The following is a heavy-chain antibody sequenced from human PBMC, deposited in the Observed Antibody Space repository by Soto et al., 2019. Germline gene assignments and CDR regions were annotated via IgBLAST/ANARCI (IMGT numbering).Heavy chain of an antibody. Sequence: GGSLRLSCAGSGFTFSSDSMNWVRQAPGKGLEWVSSISSSGDDIHYADSVKGRFTISRDNANKLLYLQMNSLRAEDTAVYYCAGAEYRYGYCFDCWGQGTLVTVSS. CDR1: GFTFSSDS. D-gene: IGHD5-18*01. J-gene: IGHJ4*02. V-gene: IGHV3-21*01. CDR2: ISSSGDDI. CDR3: AGAEYRYGYCFDC.